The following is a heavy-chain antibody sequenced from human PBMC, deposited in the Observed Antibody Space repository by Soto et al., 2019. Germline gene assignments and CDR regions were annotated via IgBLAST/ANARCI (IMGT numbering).Heavy chain of an antibody. V-gene: IGHV3-23*01. D-gene: IGHD6-19*01. CDR3: AKGISAWGIAVDDPFDY. J-gene: IGHJ4*02. CDR2: ISGSGGST. Sequence: PGGSLRLSCAASGFTFSSYAMSWVRQAPGKGLEWVSAISGSGGSTYYADSVKGRFTISRDNSKNTLYLQMNSLRAEDTAVYYCAKGISAWGIAVDDPFDYWGQGTLVTVSS. CDR1: GFTFSSYA.